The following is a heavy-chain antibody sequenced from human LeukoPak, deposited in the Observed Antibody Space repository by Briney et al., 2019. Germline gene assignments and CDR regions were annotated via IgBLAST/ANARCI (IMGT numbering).Heavy chain of an antibody. CDR1: GYSISSGYY. CDR3: ARQGLRPLYYFDY. CDR2: IYHSGST. D-gene: IGHD4-17*01. Sequence: SETLSLTCTVSGYSISSGYYWGWIRQPPGKGLEWIGSIYHSGSTYYNPSLKSRVTISVDTSKNQFSLKLSSVTAADTAVYYCARQGLRPLYYFDYWGQGTLVTVSS. V-gene: IGHV4-38-2*02. J-gene: IGHJ4*02.